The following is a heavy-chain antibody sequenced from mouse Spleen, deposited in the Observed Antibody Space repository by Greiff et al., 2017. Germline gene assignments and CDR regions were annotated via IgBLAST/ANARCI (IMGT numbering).Heavy chain of an antibody. V-gene: IGHV5-9-3*01. CDR1: GFTFSSYA. D-gene: IGHD1-1*02. J-gene: IGHJ2*01. Sequence: DVHLVESGGGLVKLGGSLKLSCAASGFTFSSYAMSWVRQTPEKRLEWVATISSGGGNTYYPDSVKGRFTISRDNAKNTLYLQMSSLKSEDTAMYYCARQGGYYFDYWGQGTTLTVSS. CDR3: ARQGGYYFDY. CDR2: ISSGGGNT.